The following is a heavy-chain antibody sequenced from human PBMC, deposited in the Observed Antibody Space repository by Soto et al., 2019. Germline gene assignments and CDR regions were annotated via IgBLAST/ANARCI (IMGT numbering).Heavy chain of an antibody. V-gene: IGHV1-18*01. CDR2: INAGNGNT. CDR3: ARDSRGKLGFDYYYYGMDV. CDR1: GYTFTNYG. D-gene: IGHD2-15*01. Sequence: GASVKVSCKASGYTFTNYGISWVRQAPGQRLEWMGWINAGNGNTKYSQKLQGRVTITRDTSTSTAYMELSSLRSEDTAVYYCARDSRGKLGFDYYYYGMDVWGQGTTVTVS. J-gene: IGHJ6*02.